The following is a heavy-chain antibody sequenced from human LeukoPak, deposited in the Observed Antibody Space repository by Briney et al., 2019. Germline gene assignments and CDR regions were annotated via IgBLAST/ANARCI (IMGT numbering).Heavy chain of an antibody. CDR3: ARDFSGSYFDY. D-gene: IGHD1-26*01. J-gene: IGHJ4*02. V-gene: IGHV3-30-3*01. CDR2: ISYDGSNK. Sequence: PGGSLRLSCAASGFTFSSYAMHWVRQAPGKGLEWVAVISYDGSNKYYADSVKGRFTISRDNSKNTLYLQMNSLRAEDTAVYYCARDFSGSYFDYWGQGTLVTVSS. CDR1: GFTFSSYA.